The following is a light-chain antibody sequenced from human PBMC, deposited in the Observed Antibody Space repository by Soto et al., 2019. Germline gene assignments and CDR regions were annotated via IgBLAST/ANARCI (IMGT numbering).Light chain of an antibody. CDR2: DSF. CDR1: QDINNY. J-gene: IGKJ2*01. V-gene: IGKV1-33*01. Sequence: DIQMTQSPSSLSASVGDRVTITCQASQDINNYLVWYQQKPGKAPKLLIYDSFKLETGVPSRFSGGAAGTDFTLSISGLQPEDGATYYCQEYDILPPAFGQGTKVYIK. CDR3: QEYDILPPA.